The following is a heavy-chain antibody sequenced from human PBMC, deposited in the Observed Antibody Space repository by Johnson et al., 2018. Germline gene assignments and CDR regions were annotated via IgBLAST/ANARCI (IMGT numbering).Heavy chain of an antibody. Sequence: VQLVQSGGGLVQPGRSLRLSCAASGFTFSSYWMHWVRQAPGKGLVWVSRINSDGSRTSYADSVKGRFTISRDNAKNTLYLQMNSLRAGYKAVYYCARGPTLTSYGDMDVWGKGTTVTVTS. CDR2: INSDGSRT. CDR3: ARGPTLTSYGDMDV. D-gene: IGHD5-18*01. V-gene: IGHV3-74*02. CDR1: GFTFSSYW. J-gene: IGHJ6*03.